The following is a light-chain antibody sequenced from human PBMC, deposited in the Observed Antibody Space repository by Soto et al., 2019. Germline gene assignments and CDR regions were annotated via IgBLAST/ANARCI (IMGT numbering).Light chain of an antibody. CDR2: GAS. J-gene: IGKJ4*01. V-gene: IGKV3-20*01. CDR3: QQYGSSPT. Sequence: EIVLTQSPGTLSLSPGERATLSCRASQSVSSSYLAWYQQKPGQAPMLINYGASSRSTGIPDRFSGSASGTVFTLTISRLEPDVFAVYYCQQYGSSPTFGGGTKVEIK. CDR1: QSVSSSY.